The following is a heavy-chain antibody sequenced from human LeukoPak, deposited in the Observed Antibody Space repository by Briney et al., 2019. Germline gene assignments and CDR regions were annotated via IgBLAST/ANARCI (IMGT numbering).Heavy chain of an antibody. CDR3: ARGRTMDGYNYDFDY. CDR2: IYHSGST. CDR1: GGSISSGGYS. J-gene: IGHJ4*02. D-gene: IGHD5-12*01. V-gene: IGHV4-30-2*01. Sequence: SETLSLTCAVSGGSISSGGYSWSWIRQPPGKGLEWIGYIYHSGSTYYNPSLKSRVTISVDRSKNQFSLKLSSVTAADTAVYYCARGRTMDGYNYDFDYWGQGTLVTVSS.